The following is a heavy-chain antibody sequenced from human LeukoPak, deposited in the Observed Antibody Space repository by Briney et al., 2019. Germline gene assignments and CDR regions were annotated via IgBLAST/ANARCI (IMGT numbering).Heavy chain of an antibody. CDR1: GGSFSGYY. Sequence: SETLSLTRAVYGGSFSGYYWSWIRRPPGKGLEWIGEINHSGSTNYNPSLKSRVTISVDTSKNQFSLKLSSVTAADTAVYYCARGLRFLEWLLSPSWFDPWGQGTLVTVSS. CDR2: INHSGST. J-gene: IGHJ5*02. D-gene: IGHD3-3*01. CDR3: ARGLRFLEWLLSPSWFDP. V-gene: IGHV4-34*01.